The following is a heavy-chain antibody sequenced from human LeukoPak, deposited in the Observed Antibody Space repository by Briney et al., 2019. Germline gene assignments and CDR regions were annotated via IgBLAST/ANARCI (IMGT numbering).Heavy chain of an antibody. V-gene: IGHV3-72*01. J-gene: IGHJ6*02. CDR2: TRNKAKSYTT. CDR1: GFTFSDHY. CDR3: ARERDYYYGMDV. Sequence: AGGSLRLSCVASGFTFSDHYMDWVRQAPGKGLEWVGRTRNKAKSYTTEYAASVKGRFTISRDDSKNSLYLQMNSLKTEDTAVYYCARERDYYYGMDVWGQGTTVTVSS.